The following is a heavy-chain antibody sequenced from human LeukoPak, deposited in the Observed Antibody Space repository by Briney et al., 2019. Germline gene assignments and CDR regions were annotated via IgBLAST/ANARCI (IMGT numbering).Heavy chain of an antibody. J-gene: IGHJ4*02. D-gene: IGHD4-17*01. Sequence: GGSLRLSCAASEFTFSSYWMSWVRQAPGKGLEWVANIKQDGSEKYYLDSVKGRFTVSRDNAKNSLYLQMNSLRAEDTAVYYCARVGARRILEYWGRGTLVTVSS. V-gene: IGHV3-7*01. CDR3: ARVGARRILEY. CDR1: EFTFSSYW. CDR2: IKQDGSEK.